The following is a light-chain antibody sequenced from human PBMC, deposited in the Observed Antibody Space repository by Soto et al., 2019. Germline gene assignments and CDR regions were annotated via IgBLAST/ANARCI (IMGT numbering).Light chain of an antibody. CDR2: GAS. V-gene: IGKV3-15*01. J-gene: IGKJ2*01. CDR3: QQYNNWPPNT. Sequence: EIVMTQSPATLSVSPGERATLSCRASQSVSSNVAWYQQKTGQAPGLLIYGASTRATGIPARFSGSGSGTEFTLTISSLQSEDFAVYYCQQYNNWPPNTFGQGTNLEIK. CDR1: QSVSSN.